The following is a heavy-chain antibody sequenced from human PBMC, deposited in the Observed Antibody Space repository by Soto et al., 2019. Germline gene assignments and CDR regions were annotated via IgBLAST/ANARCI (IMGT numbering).Heavy chain of an antibody. V-gene: IGHV2-5*01. CDR2: IYWNDDQ. Sequence: GSGPTLVNPTQPPTQTCNFSDFSLTTRGVGVGWIRQPPGKALKWVALIYWNDDQRYNPSLKSRLTVTKDTSKDHVVLTMTNVDPLDTATYYCTHRSPAYGHDFWGPGTLVTVSS. CDR3: THRSPAYGHDF. J-gene: IGHJ4*02. D-gene: IGHD3-10*01. CDR1: DFSLTTRGVG.